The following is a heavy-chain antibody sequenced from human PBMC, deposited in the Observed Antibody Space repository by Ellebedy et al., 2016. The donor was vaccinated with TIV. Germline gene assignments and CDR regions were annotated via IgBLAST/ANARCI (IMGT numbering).Heavy chain of an antibody. J-gene: IGHJ4*02. D-gene: IGHD6-19*01. Sequence: SETLSLXXTVSGGSISSGSYYWSWIRQPAGKGLEWIGRIYTSGSTNYNPSLKSRVTMSVDTSKNQFSLKLSSVTAADTAVYYCARGAVAGYFDYWGQGTLVTVSS. CDR1: GGSISSGSYY. CDR3: ARGAVAGYFDY. CDR2: IYTSGST. V-gene: IGHV4-61*02.